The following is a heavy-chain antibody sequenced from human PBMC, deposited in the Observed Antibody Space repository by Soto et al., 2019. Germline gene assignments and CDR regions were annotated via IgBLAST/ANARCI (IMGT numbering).Heavy chain of an antibody. CDR1: EFIFSASW. J-gene: IGHJ4*02. Sequence: EVQLVESGGGLVQPGGSLRLSCAASEFIFSASWMHWVRQAPGKGLVWVARIRGDGADANYADSVKGRFTISRDNDKSTLSLQLNSLRAEDTAVYYCASDLVRGSGSVGHWGQGTRVTVSS. V-gene: IGHV3-74*01. CDR2: IRGDGADA. CDR3: ASDLVRGSGSVGH. D-gene: IGHD3-10*01.